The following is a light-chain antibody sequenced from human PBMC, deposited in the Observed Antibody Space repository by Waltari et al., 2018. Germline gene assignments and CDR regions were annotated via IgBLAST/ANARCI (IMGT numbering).Light chain of an antibody. J-gene: IGKJ4*01. Sequence: AIQLTQSPSSLSASVGDKVTITCRASQDISSALAWYQLRPGQAPKFLIYDASILESGGPSRFRGSGSGTDFTLTISSLQPDDFGTYFCQQFNSFPLTFGGGTKVEMK. CDR3: QQFNSFPLT. CDR2: DAS. CDR1: QDISSA. V-gene: IGKV1-13*02.